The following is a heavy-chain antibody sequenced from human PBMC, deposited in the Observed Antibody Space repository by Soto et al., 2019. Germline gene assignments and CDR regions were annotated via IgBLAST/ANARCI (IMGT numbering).Heavy chain of an antibody. D-gene: IGHD3-10*01. V-gene: IGHV4-34*01. Sequence: SETLSLTCAVYGGSFSGYYWSWIRQPPGKGPEWIGEINHSGSTNYNPSLKSRVTISVDTSKNQFSLKLSSVTAADTAVYYCARVGVRGIHYYYGMDVWGQGTTVTVSS. J-gene: IGHJ6*02. CDR3: ARVGVRGIHYYYGMDV. CDR2: INHSGST. CDR1: GGSFSGYY.